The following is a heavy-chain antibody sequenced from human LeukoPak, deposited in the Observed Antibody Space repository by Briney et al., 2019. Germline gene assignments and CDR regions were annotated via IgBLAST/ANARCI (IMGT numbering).Heavy chain of an antibody. CDR2: IIPILGIA. CDR1: GGTFSSYA. CDR3: ARDLHLVRGRAFDI. J-gene: IGHJ3*02. D-gene: IGHD3-10*02. Sequence: GASVKVSCKASGGTFSSYAISWVRQAPGQGLEWMGRIIPILGIANYAQKFQGRVTITADKSTSTAYMELSSLRSEDTAVYYCARDLHLVRGRAFDIWGQGTMVTVSS. V-gene: IGHV1-69*04.